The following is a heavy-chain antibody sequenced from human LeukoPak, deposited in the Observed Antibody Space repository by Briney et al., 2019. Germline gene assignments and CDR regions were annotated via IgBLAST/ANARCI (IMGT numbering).Heavy chain of an antibody. D-gene: IGHD2-2*02. V-gene: IGHV1-69*05. Sequence: SVTVSCKASGGTFSSYAINWVRQVPGQGLEWMGGIIPLFGTSNYAQKFQGRVTITTDESTSTAYMELSSLRSEDTAVYYCAKAGVGVVPAAIVDNWFDPWGQGTLVTVSS. J-gene: IGHJ5*02. CDR3: AKAGVGVVPAAIVDNWFDP. CDR1: GGTFSSYA. CDR2: IIPLFGTS.